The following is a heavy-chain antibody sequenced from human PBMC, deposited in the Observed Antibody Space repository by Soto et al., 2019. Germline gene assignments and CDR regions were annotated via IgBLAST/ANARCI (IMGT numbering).Heavy chain of an antibody. CDR2: IYPGDSDT. V-gene: IGHV5-51*01. CDR3: ARQGPGKFRSSWERPYYYYYMDV. CDR1: GYSFTSYW. J-gene: IGHJ6*03. D-gene: IGHD6-13*01. Sequence: PGESLKISCKGSGYSFTSYWIGWVRQMPGKGLEWMGIIYPGDSDTRYSPSFQGQVTISADKSISTAYLQWSSLKASDTAMYYCARQGPGKFRSSWERPYYYYYMDVWGKGTTVTVSS.